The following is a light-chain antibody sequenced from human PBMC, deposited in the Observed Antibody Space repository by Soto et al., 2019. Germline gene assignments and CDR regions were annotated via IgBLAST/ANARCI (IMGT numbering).Light chain of an antibody. CDR2: GAS. J-gene: IGKJ1*01. Sequence: EIGMTQSPSTLSVSPGERATLSCRASQSVSSDLAWYHQKPGQAPRLLIYGASTRATGIPARFSGSGSGTEFTLTINSLQSEDFAVYYCQQYGSSGTFGQGTKVAIK. V-gene: IGKV3-15*01. CDR3: QQYGSSGT. CDR1: QSVSSD.